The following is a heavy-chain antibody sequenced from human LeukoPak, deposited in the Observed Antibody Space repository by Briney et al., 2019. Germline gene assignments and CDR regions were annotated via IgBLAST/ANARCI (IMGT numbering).Heavy chain of an antibody. CDR3: ARVSAAGTGFLDL. D-gene: IGHD6-13*01. V-gene: IGHV3-7*01. CDR1: GFTFSSYW. CDR2: IKQDGSEK. J-gene: IGHJ2*01. Sequence: GGSLRLSCAASGFTFSSYWMSWVRQAPGKGLEWVANIKQDGSEKYYVDSVKGRFTISRDNAKNSLFLQMNSLRVEDTALYYRARVSAAGTGFLDLWGRGTLVLVSA.